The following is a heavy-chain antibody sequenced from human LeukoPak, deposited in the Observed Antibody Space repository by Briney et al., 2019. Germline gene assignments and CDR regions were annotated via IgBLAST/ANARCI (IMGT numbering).Heavy chain of an antibody. D-gene: IGHD5-18*01. Sequence: ASVNVSCKASGGTFSSYAISWVRQAPGQGLEWMGRIIPILGIANYAQKFQGRVTITADKSTSTAYMELSSLRSEDTAVYYCARDRELRSGYSYVDDAFDIWGQGTMVTVSS. CDR3: ARDRELRSGYSYVDDAFDI. CDR2: IIPILGIA. J-gene: IGHJ3*02. V-gene: IGHV1-69*04. CDR1: GGTFSSYA.